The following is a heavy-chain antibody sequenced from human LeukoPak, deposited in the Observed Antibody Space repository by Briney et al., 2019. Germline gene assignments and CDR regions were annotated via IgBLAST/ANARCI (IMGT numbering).Heavy chain of an antibody. Sequence: ASVKVSCKASGYTFTSYGISWVRQAPGQGREWMGGINAYNGNTNYAQKLQGRVTMTTDTSTSTAYIELRSLRSDDTAVYYCARTLRLVPGPLGYWGQGTLVTVSS. CDR2: INAYNGNT. D-gene: IGHD3-16*02. CDR3: ARTLRLVPGPLGY. CDR1: GYTFTSYG. V-gene: IGHV1-18*01. J-gene: IGHJ4*02.